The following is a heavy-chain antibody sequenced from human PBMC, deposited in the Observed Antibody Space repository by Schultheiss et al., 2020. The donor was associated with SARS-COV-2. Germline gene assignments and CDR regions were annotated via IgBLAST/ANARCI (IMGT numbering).Heavy chain of an antibody. Sequence: GGSLRLSCAASGFTFSSYGMHWVRQAPGKGLEWVAVISYDGSNKYYADSVKGRFTISRDNSKNTLYLQMYSLRAEDTAVYFCVREGSIVIPAATFDYWSQGALVTVSS. J-gene: IGHJ4*02. CDR2: ISYDGSNK. CDR1: GFTFSSYG. D-gene: IGHD2-2*01. CDR3: VREGSIVIPAATFDY. V-gene: IGHV3-30*03.